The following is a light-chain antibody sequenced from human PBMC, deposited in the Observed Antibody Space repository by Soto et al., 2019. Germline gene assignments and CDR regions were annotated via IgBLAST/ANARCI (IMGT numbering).Light chain of an antibody. V-gene: IGKV3-20*01. CDR3: QQYGKLDT. CDR1: QSVSSSY. J-gene: IGKJ2*01. Sequence: EIVLTQSPGTLSLSPGERATLSCRASQSVSSSYLAWYQQKPGQAPRLLIYGASSRATGIPDRFSGSGSGTDVTLTIRRLEPEDFGVYYCQQYGKLDTFGQGTKLEIE. CDR2: GAS.